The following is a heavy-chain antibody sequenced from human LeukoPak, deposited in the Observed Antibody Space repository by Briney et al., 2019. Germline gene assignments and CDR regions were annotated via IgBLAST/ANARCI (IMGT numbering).Heavy chain of an antibody. V-gene: IGHV1-2*02. CDR1: GYTFTSYY. D-gene: IGHD3-10*01. CDR2: INPNSGGT. Sequence: ASVKVSCKASGYTFTSYYMHWVRQAPGQGLEWMGWINPNSGGTNYAQKFQGRVTMTRDTSISTAYMELSRLRSDDTAVYYCARVAMVRGVPDAFDIWGQGTMVTVSS. J-gene: IGHJ3*02. CDR3: ARVAMVRGVPDAFDI.